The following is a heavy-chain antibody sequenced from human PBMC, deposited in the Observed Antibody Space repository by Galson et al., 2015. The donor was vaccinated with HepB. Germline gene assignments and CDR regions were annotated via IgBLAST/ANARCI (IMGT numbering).Heavy chain of an antibody. CDR2: ISSSTSST. D-gene: IGHD3-22*01. CDR1: GFTFSNHN. CDR3: VRDDYHYDSSGFYSFGY. Sequence: SLRLSCAASGFTFSNHNMNWVRQAPGKGLEWVSYISSSTSSTYYADSVEGRFTISRDNAKNSLYLQMNSLRDEDTAVYYCVRDDYHYDSSGFYSFGYWGQGTLVTVSS. V-gene: IGHV3-48*02. J-gene: IGHJ4*02.